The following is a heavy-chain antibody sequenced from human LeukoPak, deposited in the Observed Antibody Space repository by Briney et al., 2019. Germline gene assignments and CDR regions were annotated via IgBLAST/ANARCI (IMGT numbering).Heavy chain of an antibody. V-gene: IGHV4-4*09. CDR3: ARDFWSAYYRTSYHMDV. J-gene: IGHJ6*03. Sequence: SETLSLTCTVSGVSISNYYLSWIRQPPGKGLEWIWYIYTSGSTNYNPSLKSRGIMSVETSKNKFSFKLRSVMSADTAVDYFARDFWSAYYRTSYHMDVWGTGTPVTVS. CDR1: GVSISNYY. D-gene: IGHD3-3*01. CDR2: IYTSGST.